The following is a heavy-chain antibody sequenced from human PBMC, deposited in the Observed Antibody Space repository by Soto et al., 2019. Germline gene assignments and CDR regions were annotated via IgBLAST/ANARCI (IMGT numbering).Heavy chain of an antibody. D-gene: IGHD3-22*01. CDR2: IIPIFGTA. CDR1: GGTFSSYA. Sequence: QVPLVQSGAEVKKPGSSVKVSCKASGGTFSSYAISWVRQAPGQGLEWMGGIIPIFGTANYAQKFQGRVTITTDESTSTADMELSSLRSEDTAVYYCASDGPDSSGDFDYWGQGTLVTVSS. CDR3: ASDGPDSSGDFDY. V-gene: IGHV1-69*05. J-gene: IGHJ4*02.